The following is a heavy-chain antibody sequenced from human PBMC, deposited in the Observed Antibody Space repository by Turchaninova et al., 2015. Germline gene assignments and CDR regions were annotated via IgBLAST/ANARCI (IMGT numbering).Heavy chain of an antibody. Sequence: EVQLVETGGGLVQPGGSRRPSGEAAGFTFGSYWMGWVRQAPGKGLEWVANINQDGSGTYYVDSLEGRFTISRDNAKNSLYLQMNSLRAGDTAVYYCARAPTTGTVDYWGQGTLVTVSS. J-gene: IGHJ4*02. V-gene: IGHV3-7*03. CDR3: ARAPTTGTVDY. CDR1: GFTFGSYW. CDR2: INQDGSGT. D-gene: IGHD1-1*01.